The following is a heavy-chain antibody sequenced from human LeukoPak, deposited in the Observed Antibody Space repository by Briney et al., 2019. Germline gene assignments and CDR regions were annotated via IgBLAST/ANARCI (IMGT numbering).Heavy chain of an antibody. CDR3: AREARGGSTYFDN. Sequence: SETLSLTCTVSGGSLSGYFWAWIRRPAGKGLEWIGRIYSSGTTNYNLSLKSRVTMSLDTSKNQFSLSLTSVTAADTAVYYCAREARGGSTYFDNWGQGTLVTVSS. J-gene: IGHJ4*02. CDR1: GGSLSGYF. D-gene: IGHD1-26*01. CDR2: IYSSGTT. V-gene: IGHV4-4*07.